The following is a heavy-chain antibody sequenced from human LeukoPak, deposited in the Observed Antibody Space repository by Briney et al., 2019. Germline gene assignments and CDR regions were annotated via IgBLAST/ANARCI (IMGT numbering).Heavy chain of an antibody. CDR3: ARDNSVGDIAWWFDP. Sequence: ASVKVSCMSSGYTFTNFYMHWLRQAPGQGLEWVALINPSGSRTWFAEKFQGRIILTRDMSTSTDYMELSSLRSEDTAVYYCARDNSVGDIAWWFDPWGQGALVTVSS. J-gene: IGHJ5*02. D-gene: IGHD3-16*02. CDR2: INPSGSRT. CDR1: GYTFTNFY. V-gene: IGHV1-46*01.